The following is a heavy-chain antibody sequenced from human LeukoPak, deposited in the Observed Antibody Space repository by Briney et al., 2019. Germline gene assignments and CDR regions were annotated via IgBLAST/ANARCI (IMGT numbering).Heavy chain of an antibody. V-gene: IGHV3-7*01. CDR1: GFNISPYS. CDR3: ARGFQLGDFPV. CDR2: INKDGSEK. J-gene: IGHJ4*02. D-gene: IGHD2-21*02. Sequence: GGSLRLSCAAYGFNISPYSLGWLPRIQGKGRKWVAYINKDGSEKAYVDSVKGRFTISRDNAKGSLYLQLNSLSAEDTGVYYCARGFQLGDFPVWGQGTLVTVSS.